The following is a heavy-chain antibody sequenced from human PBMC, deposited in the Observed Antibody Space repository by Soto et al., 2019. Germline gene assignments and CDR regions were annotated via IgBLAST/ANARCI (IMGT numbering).Heavy chain of an antibody. CDR3: TKANRYCSGANCFTFDY. D-gene: IGHD2-15*01. Sequence: EVQLLESGGGLLQPWGSLRLSCTASGFTFSNYAMSWVRQAPGKGLEWVSTFSSGGGGTYYADSVKGRFTISRDNSKNTLSLQMNSLRAEDTAVYYCTKANRYCSGANCFTFDYWGLGTLVTVSS. CDR1: GFTFSNYA. J-gene: IGHJ4*02. V-gene: IGHV3-23*01. CDR2: FSSGGGGT.